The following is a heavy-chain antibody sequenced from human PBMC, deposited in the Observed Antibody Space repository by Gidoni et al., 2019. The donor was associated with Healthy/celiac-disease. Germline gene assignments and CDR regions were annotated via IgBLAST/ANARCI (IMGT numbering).Heavy chain of an antibody. J-gene: IGHJ4*02. Sequence: EVQLLESGGGLVQPGGSLRLSCADSGFTFSSYAMSWVRQAPGKGLGWVSAISGSGGSKYYADSVKCRFTISRDNSKNTLYLQMNSLRAEDTAVYYCANSAIQLWFGAAYWGQGTLVTVSS. CDR3: ANSAIQLWFGAAY. V-gene: IGHV3-23*01. CDR2: ISGSGGSK. CDR1: GFTFSSYA. D-gene: IGHD5-18*01.